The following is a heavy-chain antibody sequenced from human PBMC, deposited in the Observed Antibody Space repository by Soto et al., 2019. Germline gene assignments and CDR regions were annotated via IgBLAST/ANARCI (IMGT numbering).Heavy chain of an antibody. CDR3: AREGGSLNWFDP. V-gene: IGHV3-7*01. CDR1: GFTFSTYW. J-gene: IGHJ5*02. CDR2: IKPDGSEK. D-gene: IGHD1-26*01. Sequence: GGSLRLSCAASGFTFSTYWMSWVRQAPGKGLEWVANIKPDGSEKWYVDSVKGRFTISRDNAKNSLYLQMNSLRDEDTAVYYCAREGGSLNWFDPWGQGTLVTVSS.